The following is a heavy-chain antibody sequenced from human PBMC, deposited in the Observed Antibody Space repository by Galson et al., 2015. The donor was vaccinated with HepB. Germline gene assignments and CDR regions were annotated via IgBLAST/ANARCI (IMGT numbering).Heavy chain of an antibody. CDR2: ILGSGEST. CDR1: GFAFSTYA. V-gene: IGHV3-23*01. J-gene: IGHJ4*02. D-gene: IGHD1-7*01. CDR3: ARAGRSFSGIGGTRHHLDH. Sequence: SLRLSCAASGFAFSTYAMSWVRQAPGKGLEWVPTILGSGESTYYADSVKGRFTVSRANSKDTMYLQMKSLRADDTAVYYCARAGRSFSGIGGTRHHLDHWGQGTLVTVSS.